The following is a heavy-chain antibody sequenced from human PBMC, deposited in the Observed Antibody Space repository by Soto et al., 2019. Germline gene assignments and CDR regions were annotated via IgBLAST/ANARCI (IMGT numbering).Heavy chain of an antibody. V-gene: IGHV1-2*02. CDR2: INAHSGGT. Sequence: AAVKASCKASGYSFTGYYIHWLRQAPGQGLEWMGWINAHSGGTDYAQKFQGRVTLTRDTSIATAYLTLTSLTSDDTALYYCSRVMYDSEDYWGQGTLVSDSS. CDR1: GYSFTGYY. J-gene: IGHJ4*02. D-gene: IGHD3-3*01. CDR3: SRVMYDSEDY.